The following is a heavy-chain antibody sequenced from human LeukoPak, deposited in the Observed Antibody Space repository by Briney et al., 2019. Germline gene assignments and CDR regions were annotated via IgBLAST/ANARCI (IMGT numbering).Heavy chain of an antibody. J-gene: IGHJ4*02. Sequence: PGGSLRLSCAASGFTFSNYAMSWVRQAPGKGLEWVSVISGSGGSTYYADSVKGRFTISRDNSKNTLYLQMNSLRAEDTAVYYCAKEPANLYSSSSSVTYWGQGTLVTVSS. CDR1: GFTFSNYA. CDR2: ISGSGGST. CDR3: AKEPANLYSSSSSVTY. D-gene: IGHD6-13*01. V-gene: IGHV3-23*01.